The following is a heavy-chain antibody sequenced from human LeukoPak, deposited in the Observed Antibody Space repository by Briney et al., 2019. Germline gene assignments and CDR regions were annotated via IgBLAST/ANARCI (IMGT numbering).Heavy chain of an antibody. D-gene: IGHD3-9*01. Sequence: ASETLSLTCTVSGGSISSSSYYWGWIRQPPWKGLEWIGSIYYSGSTYYNPSLKSRVTISVDTSKNQFSLKLSSVTAADTAVYDCARRQYYDILTWGQGTLVTVSS. CDR1: GGSISSSSYY. CDR2: IYYSGST. V-gene: IGHV4-39*01. CDR3: ARRQYYDILT. J-gene: IGHJ4*02.